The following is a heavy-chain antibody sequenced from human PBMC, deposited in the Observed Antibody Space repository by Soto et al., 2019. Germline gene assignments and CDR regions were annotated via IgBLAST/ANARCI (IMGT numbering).Heavy chain of an antibody. CDR1: GGSFSGYY. J-gene: IGHJ5*02. V-gene: IGHV4-34*01. D-gene: IGHD3-22*01. CDR2: INHSGST. Sequence: SETLSLTCAVYGGSFSGYYLTWIRQPPGTGLEWIGEINHSGSTNYNPSLKSRVTISVDTSKNQFSLKLSSVTAADTAVYYCARGNPYYYDSSGWFDPWGQGTLVTVSS. CDR3: ARGNPYYYDSSGWFDP.